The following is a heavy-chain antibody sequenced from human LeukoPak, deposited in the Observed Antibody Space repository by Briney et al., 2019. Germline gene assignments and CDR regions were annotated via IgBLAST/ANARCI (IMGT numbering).Heavy chain of an antibody. V-gene: IGHV4-34*01. CDR2: INHSGTT. CDR1: GGSLKGYS. CDR3: AREGMNDYDMDV. J-gene: IGHJ6*02. Sequence: PSETLSLTCGIYGGSLKGYSWSWIRQSPGKGLEWIGDINHSGTTNYNPSLKSRVTISVDSSKNQVSLRLSSVTAADTAVYYCAREGMNDYDMDVWGQGTTVTVPS. D-gene: IGHD1-1*01.